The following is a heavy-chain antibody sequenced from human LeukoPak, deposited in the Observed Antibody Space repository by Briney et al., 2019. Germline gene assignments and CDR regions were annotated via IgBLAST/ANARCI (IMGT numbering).Heavy chain of an antibody. CDR3: ARDYYLKKWFDP. D-gene: IGHD1-26*01. CDR2: ISSSSSYI. V-gene: IGHV3-21*01. Sequence: GGSLRLSCAASGFTFSSYSMNWVRQARGKWLEWVSSISSSSSYIYYADSVKGRFTISRDNAKNSLYLQMNSLRAEDTAVYYCARDYYLKKWFDPWGQGTLVTVSS. J-gene: IGHJ5*02. CDR1: GFTFSSYS.